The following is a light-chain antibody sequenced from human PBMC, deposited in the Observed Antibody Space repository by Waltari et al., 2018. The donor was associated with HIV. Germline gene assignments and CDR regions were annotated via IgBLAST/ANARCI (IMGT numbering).Light chain of an antibody. CDR1: QSISAW. CDR2: KAS. CDR3: QQYNSYST. J-gene: IGKJ2*01. V-gene: IGKV1-5*03. Sequence: DIQMTPSPSPLSASVGDRVPITCRASQSISAWLAWYQQKPGKAPKLLIHKASSLQSGVPSRFSGSGSGTEFTLTISSLQPDDFATYYCQQYNSYSTFGQGTKLEIK.